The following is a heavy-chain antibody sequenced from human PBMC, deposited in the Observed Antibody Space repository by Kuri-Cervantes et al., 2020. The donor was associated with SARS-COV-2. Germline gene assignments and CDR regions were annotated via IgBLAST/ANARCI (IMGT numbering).Heavy chain of an antibody. CDR3: ARSPGDGDYDPFDY. D-gene: IGHD4-17*01. CDR2: ISYDGINK. CDR1: GFTFASYA. V-gene: IGHV3-30-3*01. Sequence: GESLKISCAASGFTFASYAMHWVRQAPGKGLEWVTLISYDGINKFYADSVKGRFTISRDNSKNTLYLQMNSLRAEDTAVYYCARSPGDGDYDPFDYWGQGTLVTVSS. J-gene: IGHJ4*02.